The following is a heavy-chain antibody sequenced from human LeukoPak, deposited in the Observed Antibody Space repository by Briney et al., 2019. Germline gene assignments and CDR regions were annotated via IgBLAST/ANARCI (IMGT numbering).Heavy chain of an antibody. Sequence: PGASVKVSCKASGGTFSSYAISWVRQAPGQGLEWMGGIIPIFGTANYAQKFQGRVTITTDESTSTAYMELSSLRSEDTAVYYCARDGTDAFDIWGQGTMVTVSS. CDR3: ARDGTDAFDI. CDR1: GGTFSSYA. D-gene: IGHD1-26*01. CDR2: IIPIFGTA. J-gene: IGHJ3*02. V-gene: IGHV1-69*05.